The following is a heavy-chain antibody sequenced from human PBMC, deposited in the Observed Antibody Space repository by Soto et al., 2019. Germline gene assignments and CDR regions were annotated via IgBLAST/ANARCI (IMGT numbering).Heavy chain of an antibody. Sequence: SATLSLTCTVSGGSISSGGYYWSWIRQHPGKGLEWIGYIYYSGSTYYNPSLKSRVTISVDTSKNQFSLKLSSVTAADTAVYYCAGDARKVFLDGFDIWGQGTMVTVSS. CDR3: AGDARKVFLDGFDI. CDR2: IYYSGST. CDR1: GGSISSGGYY. D-gene: IGHD3-10*01. V-gene: IGHV4-31*03. J-gene: IGHJ3*02.